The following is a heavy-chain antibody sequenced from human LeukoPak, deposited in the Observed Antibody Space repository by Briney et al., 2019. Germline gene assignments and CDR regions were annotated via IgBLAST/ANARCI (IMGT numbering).Heavy chain of an antibody. Sequence: PSETLSLTCAVYGESFNGYYWSWIRQPPGKGLEWIGRIYTSGSTNYNPSLKSRVTMSVDTSKNQFSLKLSSVTAADTAVYYCARDASGEWELLVDYWGQGTLVTVSS. CDR1: GESFNGYY. D-gene: IGHD1-26*01. CDR2: IYTSGST. V-gene: IGHV4-4*07. CDR3: ARDASGEWELLVDY. J-gene: IGHJ4*02.